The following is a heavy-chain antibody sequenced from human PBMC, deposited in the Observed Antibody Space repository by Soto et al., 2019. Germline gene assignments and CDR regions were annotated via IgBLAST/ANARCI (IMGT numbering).Heavy chain of an antibody. CDR1: GGSFSGYY. CDR2: INHSGST. J-gene: IGHJ5*02. CDR3: ARRLRRPNNWFDP. Sequence: QVQLQQWGAGLLKPSETLSLTCAVYGGSFSGYYWSWIRQPPGKGLEWIGEINHSGSTNYNPSLKSRVTISVDTSKNHFSLKLSSVTAADTAVYYCARRLRRPNNWFDPWGQGTLVTVSS. D-gene: IGHD6-25*01. V-gene: IGHV4-34*01.